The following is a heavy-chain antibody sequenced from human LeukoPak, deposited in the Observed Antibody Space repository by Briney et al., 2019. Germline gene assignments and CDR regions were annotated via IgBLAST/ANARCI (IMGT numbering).Heavy chain of an antibody. Sequence: ASVKVSCKASGYTFIDNYMHWVRQAPGQGLEWMGWINAKSGGTKYKQKFQGRVTMTRDRPITTAYMELSTRTYEDTAIYYCAKLTGQRQFDPWGQGTLVTVSS. CDR3: AKLTGQRQFDP. V-gene: IGHV1-2*02. D-gene: IGHD1-20*01. CDR2: INAKSGGT. J-gene: IGHJ5*02. CDR1: GYTFIDNY.